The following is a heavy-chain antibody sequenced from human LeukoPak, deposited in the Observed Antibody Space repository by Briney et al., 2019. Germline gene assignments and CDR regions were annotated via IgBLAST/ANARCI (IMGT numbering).Heavy chain of an antibody. CDR3: ARAGYYYDSKTNFDP. J-gene: IGHJ5*02. CDR2: LYYSGRT. D-gene: IGHD3-22*01. V-gene: IGHV4-59*04. Sequence: PSETLSLTCTVSGGFISSYYWSWLRQPPGKGREWIGSLYYSGRTYYNPSLKSRVTISVDTSKNQLSRRRRSVTGEDKAVYYCARAGYYYDSKTNFDPWGQGTLVTVSS. CDR1: GGFISSYY.